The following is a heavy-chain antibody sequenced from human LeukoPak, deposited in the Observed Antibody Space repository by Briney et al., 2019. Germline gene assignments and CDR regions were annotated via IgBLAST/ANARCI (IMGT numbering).Heavy chain of an antibody. CDR2: VSSSGDTK. CDR1: GFTFNSYA. J-gene: IGHJ4*02. CDR3: AKGGSSWSRFDY. V-gene: IGHV3-23*01. Sequence: PGGSLRLSCAASGFTFNSYAMNWVRQAPGQGLEWVALVSSSGDTKYYAESVKGRFTISRDSPNNMLYLQMKSLRAQDTAVYFCAKGGSSWSRFDYWGQGTLVTVSS. D-gene: IGHD6-13*01.